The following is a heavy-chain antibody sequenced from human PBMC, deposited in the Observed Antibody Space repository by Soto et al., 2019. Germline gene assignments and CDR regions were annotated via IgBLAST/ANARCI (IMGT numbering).Heavy chain of an antibody. Sequence: QVQLQESGPGLVKPSQTLSLTCTVSGGSISSGGYYWSWIRQHPGKGLEWIGYIYYSGSTYYNPSLKSRVTISVDTSKNQFSLKLSSVTAADTAVYYCARAGTMIVVAQEISDAFDIWGQGTMVTVSS. CDR1: GGSISSGGYY. J-gene: IGHJ3*02. CDR2: IYYSGST. D-gene: IGHD3-22*01. CDR3: ARAGTMIVVAQEISDAFDI. V-gene: IGHV4-31*03.